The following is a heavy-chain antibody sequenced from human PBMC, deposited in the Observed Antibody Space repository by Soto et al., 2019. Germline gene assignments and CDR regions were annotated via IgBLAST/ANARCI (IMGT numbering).Heavy chain of an antibody. D-gene: IGHD2-15*01. J-gene: IGHJ6*02. CDR3: AKGGIVVVVAADYYYYGMDV. V-gene: IGHV3-23*01. CDR1: GFTFSSSA. CDR2: ISGSGGST. Sequence: GRSLRLSCASSGFTFSSSAMIWVRHAPVKGLDLVSAISGSGGSTYYADSVKGRFTISRDNSKNTLYLQMNSLRAEDTAVYYCAKGGIVVVVAADYYYYGMDVWGQGTTVTVSS.